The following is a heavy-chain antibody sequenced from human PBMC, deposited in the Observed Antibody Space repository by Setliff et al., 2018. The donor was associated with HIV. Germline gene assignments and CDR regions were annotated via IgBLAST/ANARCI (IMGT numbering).Heavy chain of an antibody. Sequence: SETLSLTCTVSGGSVSSGSYYWSWIRQPPGKGLEWIGYIYYSGSTKHNPSLKSRVTISLDTSKNQFSLKLTSVTAADTAVYYCARDLSGYSYGSYSGSGSLGIQYFDYWGQGTLVTVSS. CDR1: GGSVSSGSYY. J-gene: IGHJ4*02. CDR2: IYYSGST. CDR3: ARDLSGYSYGSYSGSGSLGIQYFDY. D-gene: IGHD5-18*01. V-gene: IGHV4-61*01.